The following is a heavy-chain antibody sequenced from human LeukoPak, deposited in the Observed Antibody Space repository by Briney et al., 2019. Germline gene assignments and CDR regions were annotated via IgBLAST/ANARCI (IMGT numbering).Heavy chain of an antibody. V-gene: IGHV1-8*01. CDR1: GYTFTSYD. J-gene: IGHJ3*02. D-gene: IGHD3-22*01. CDR2: MNPNSGNT. CDR3: ARVDYYDSSGYYPDAFDI. Sequence: GASVKVSCKASGYTFTSYDINWVRQATGQGLEWMGWMNPNSGNTGYAQKFQGRVTMTRNTSISTAYMELSSLRSEDTAVYYCARVDYYDSSGYYPDAFDIWGQGTMVTVSS.